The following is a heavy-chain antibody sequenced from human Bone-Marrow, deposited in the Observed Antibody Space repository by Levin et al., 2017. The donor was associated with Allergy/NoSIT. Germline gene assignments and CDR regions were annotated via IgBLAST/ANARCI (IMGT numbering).Heavy chain of an antibody. CDR3: ARGSYGSGYPH. CDR2: ISSSGSTI. Sequence: GGSLRLSCAASGFTFSDYYMSWIRQAPGKGLEWIAYISSSGSTIKYSDSVKGRFTISRDNAKNSLYLQMNSLGADDTAVYYCARGSYGSGYPHWGQGTLITVSS. J-gene: IGHJ4*02. D-gene: IGHD3-22*01. V-gene: IGHV3-11*01. CDR1: GFTFSDYY.